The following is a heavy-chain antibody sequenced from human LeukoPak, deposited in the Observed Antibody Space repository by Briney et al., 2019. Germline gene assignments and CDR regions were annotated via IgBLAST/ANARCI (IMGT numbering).Heavy chain of an antibody. Sequence: GASVKVSCKASGYTFTSYDINWVRQATGQGLEGMGWMNPNSGNTGYAQKFQGRVTMTRNTSISTAYMELSSLRSEDTAVYYCARGHYDYVWGSYRPVYFDYWGQGTLVTVSS. D-gene: IGHD3-16*02. CDR3: ARGHYDYVWGSYRPVYFDY. CDR1: GYTFTSYD. V-gene: IGHV1-8*01. CDR2: MNPNSGNT. J-gene: IGHJ4*02.